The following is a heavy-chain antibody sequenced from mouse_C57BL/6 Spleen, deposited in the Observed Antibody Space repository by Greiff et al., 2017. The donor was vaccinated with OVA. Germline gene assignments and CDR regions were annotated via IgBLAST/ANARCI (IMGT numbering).Heavy chain of an antibody. Sequence: EVQRVESGPVLVKPGASVKMSCKASGYTFTDYYMNWVKQSHGKSLEWIGVINPYNGGTSYNQKFKGKATLTVDKSSSTAYMELNSLTSEDSAVYYCAMVTDWFAYWGQGTLVTVSA. CDR2: INPYNGGT. CDR1: GYTFTDYY. J-gene: IGHJ3*01. V-gene: IGHV1-19*01. D-gene: IGHD2-3*01. CDR3: AMVTDWFAY.